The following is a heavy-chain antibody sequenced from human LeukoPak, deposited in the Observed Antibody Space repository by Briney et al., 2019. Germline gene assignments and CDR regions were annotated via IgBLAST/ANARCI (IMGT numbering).Heavy chain of an antibody. CDR3: AELGITMIGGV. Sequence: GGSLRLSCAASGFTFSSYWMNWVRQAPGKGLEWVSYISSSGSTIYYADSVKGRFTISRDNARNSLYLQMNSLRAEDTAVYYCAELGITMIGGVWGKGTTVTISS. CDR2: ISSSGSTI. D-gene: IGHD3-10*02. J-gene: IGHJ6*04. CDR1: GFTFSSYW. V-gene: IGHV3-48*04.